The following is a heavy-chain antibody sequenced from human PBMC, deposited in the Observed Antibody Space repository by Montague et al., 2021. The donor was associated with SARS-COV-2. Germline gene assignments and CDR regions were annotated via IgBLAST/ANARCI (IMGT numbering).Heavy chain of an antibody. V-gene: IGHV4-34*01. Sequence: SETLSLTCAVYGGSFSGYCWTWIRQSPGKGLEWIAEINLSGTTYYNFNPSLRSRVTISVDTSMSQFSLKLSSVTAADTGVYYCARWDPQTLTLIGLRGKSAFRSWGTGTLVSVAS. D-gene: IGHD4-23*01. CDR3: ARWDPQTLTLIGLRGKSAFRS. J-gene: IGHJ5*01. CDR2: INLSGTTYY. CDR1: GGSFSGYC.